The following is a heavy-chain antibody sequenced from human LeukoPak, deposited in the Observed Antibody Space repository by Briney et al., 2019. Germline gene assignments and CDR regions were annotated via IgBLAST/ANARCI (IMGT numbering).Heavy chain of an antibody. CDR3: ARHSGYYNWFDP. CDR2: INHSGSA. J-gene: IGHJ5*02. Sequence: SETLSLTCAVYGGSFSGYYWSWIRQPPGKGLEWIGEINHSGSANYNPSLKSRVTISVDTSKNQFSLKLSSVTAADTAVYYCARHSGYYNWFDPWGQGTLVTVSS. D-gene: IGHD3-22*01. V-gene: IGHV4-34*01. CDR1: GGSFSGYY.